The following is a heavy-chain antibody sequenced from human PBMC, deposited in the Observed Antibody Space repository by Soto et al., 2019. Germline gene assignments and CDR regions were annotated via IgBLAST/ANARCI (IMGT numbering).Heavy chain of an antibody. J-gene: IGHJ6*03. CDR3: TRPSYYGSGTGYYYMDV. V-gene: IGHV3-49*03. CDR2: IRSKAYGGTM. D-gene: IGHD3-10*01. CDR1: GFTFGDYA. Sequence: GGSLRLSCTASGFTFGDYAMSWFRQAPGKGLEWVGFIRSKAYGGTMEYAASVKGRFTISRDDSKSIAYLQMNSLKTEDTAVYYCTRPSYYGSGTGYYYMDVWGKGTTVTVSS.